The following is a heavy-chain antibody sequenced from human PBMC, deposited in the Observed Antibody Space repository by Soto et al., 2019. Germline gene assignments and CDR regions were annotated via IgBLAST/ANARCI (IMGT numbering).Heavy chain of an antibody. V-gene: IGHV1-2*04. D-gene: IGHD2-15*01. J-gene: IGHJ4*02. Sequence: GASVKVSCKASGYTFTGYYMHWVRQAPGQGLEWMGWINPNSGGTNYAQKFQGWVTMTRDTSISTAYMELSRLRSDDTAVYYCARVNPFCSGGSCYDYFYYGGQGTLVTVSS. CDR2: INPNSGGT. CDR1: GYTFTGYY. CDR3: ARVNPFCSGGSCYDYFYY.